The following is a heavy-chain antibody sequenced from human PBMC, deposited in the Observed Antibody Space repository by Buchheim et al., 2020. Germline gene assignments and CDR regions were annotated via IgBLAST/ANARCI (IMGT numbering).Heavy chain of an antibody. CDR3: ATGSRSGGSTKYAHDY. D-gene: IGHD5/OR15-5a*01. CDR1: QFTFSSHA. CDR2: MSYDGGST. Sequence: QVQLVESGGDVVQPGGSLRLSCAASQFTFSSHAMHWVRQAPAKGLEWVAVMSYDGGSTMYAESVKGRFTISRDNSKNTLYLEMKSLRDEDTAVYYCATGSRSGGSTKYAHDYWGQGTL. V-gene: IGHV3-30-3*01. J-gene: IGHJ4*02.